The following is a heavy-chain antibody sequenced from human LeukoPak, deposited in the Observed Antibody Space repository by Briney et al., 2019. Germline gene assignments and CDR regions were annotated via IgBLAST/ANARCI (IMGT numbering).Heavy chain of an antibody. CDR1: GFTFSSYS. CDR2: ISSSSSYI. D-gene: IGHD3-10*01. Sequence: GGSLRLSCAASGFTFSSYSMNWVRQAPGKGLEWVSSISSSSSYIYYADSVKGRFTISRDNAKNPLYLQMNSLRAEDTAVYYCARASPSAYGSGSYVYWGQGTLVTVSS. CDR3: ARASPSAYGSGSYVY. V-gene: IGHV3-21*01. J-gene: IGHJ4*02.